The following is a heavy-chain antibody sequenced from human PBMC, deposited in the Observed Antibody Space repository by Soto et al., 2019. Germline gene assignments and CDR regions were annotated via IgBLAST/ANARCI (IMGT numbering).Heavy chain of an antibody. Sequence: SETLSLTCTVSAGSLDSKNHYWSWIRQPPGKGLEWIGNIYYSGSTYYDPSLESRVTISIDTSKDQFSLKLGSVTAADTAVYFCARHYYTRGKYFDPWGQGTLVTVSS. J-gene: IGHJ5*02. CDR1: AGSLDSKNHY. D-gene: IGHD3-3*01. V-gene: IGHV4-61*01. CDR3: ARHYYTRGKYFDP. CDR2: IYYSGST.